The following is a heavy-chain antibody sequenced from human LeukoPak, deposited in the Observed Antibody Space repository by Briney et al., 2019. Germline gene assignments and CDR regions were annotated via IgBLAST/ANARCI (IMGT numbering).Heavy chain of an antibody. D-gene: IGHD1-14*01. CDR3: ARIILRGIFDY. CDR2: IYYSGST. J-gene: IGHJ4*02. Sequence: PSETLSLTCTVSGGSISSGSYYWGWIRQPPGKGLEWIGSIYYSGSTYYKPSLKSRVTISVDTSKNQSSLKLSSVTAADTAVYYCARIILRGIFDYWGQGTLVTVSS. V-gene: IGHV4-39*01. CDR1: GGSISSGSYY.